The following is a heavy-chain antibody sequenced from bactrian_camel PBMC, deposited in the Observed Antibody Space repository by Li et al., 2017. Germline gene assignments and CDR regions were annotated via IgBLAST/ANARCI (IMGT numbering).Heavy chain of an antibody. CDR2: LDTDYKT. V-gene: IGHV3S53*01. J-gene: IGHJ6*01. CDR1: GYIFSGCG. Sequence: HVQLVESGGGSVQTGGSLKLSCVTSGYIFSGCGMAWYRQAPGKERELVATLDTDYKTTLADSVKGRSIISHDNVKKITYLQMNSLKPEDTAMYYCAADDRWELCMGRPLRTGTAALVTGARGPRSPSP. CDR3: AADDRWELCMGRPLRTGTAALVT. D-gene: IGHD3*01.